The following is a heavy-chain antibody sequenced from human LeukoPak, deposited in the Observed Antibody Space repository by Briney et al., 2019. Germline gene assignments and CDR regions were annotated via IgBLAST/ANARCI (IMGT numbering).Heavy chain of an antibody. Sequence: PSETLSLTCTVSGGSIGSYYWSWIRQPPGKGLEWIGYIYYSGSTNYNPSLKSRVTISVDTSKNQFSLKLSSVTAADTAVYYCARRALVSWFDPWGQGTLVTVSS. V-gene: IGHV4-59*01. CDR1: GGSIGSYY. D-gene: IGHD2-8*02. CDR2: IYYSGST. CDR3: ARRALVSWFDP. J-gene: IGHJ5*02.